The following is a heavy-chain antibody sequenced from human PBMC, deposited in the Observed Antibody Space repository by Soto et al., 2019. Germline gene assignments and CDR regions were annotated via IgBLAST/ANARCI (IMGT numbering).Heavy chain of an antibody. CDR3: ARGLSGSYYDYFDY. D-gene: IGHD1-26*01. CDR1: GYTFTSYG. V-gene: IGHV1-18*04. J-gene: IGHJ4*02. CDR2: ISAYNGNT. Sequence: VASVKVSCKASGYTFTSYGTSWVRQAPGQGLEWMGWISAYNGNTNYAQKLQGRVTMTTDTSTSTAYMELRSLRSDDTAVYYCARGLSGSYYDYFDYWGQGTLVTVSS.